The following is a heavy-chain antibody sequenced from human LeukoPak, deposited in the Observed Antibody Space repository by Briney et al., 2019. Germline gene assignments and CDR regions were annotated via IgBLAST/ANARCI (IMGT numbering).Heavy chain of an antibody. J-gene: IGHJ4*02. V-gene: IGHV4-4*07. Sequence: SETLSLTCTVSGASISSYYYNWIRQPAGGGLEWIGRLYISGSTDYNPSLKSRVTISVDTSNNQFSLKLNSVTAADTAVYFCARDLSGSLYFDYWGQGTLVTVSS. CDR2: LYISGST. CDR3: ARDLSGSLYFDY. D-gene: IGHD3-10*01. CDR1: GASISSYY.